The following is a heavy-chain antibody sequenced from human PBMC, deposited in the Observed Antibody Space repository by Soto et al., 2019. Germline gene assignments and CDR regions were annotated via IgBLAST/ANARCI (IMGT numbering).Heavy chain of an antibody. CDR3: AKDSPSYTTSPFYFDS. CDR1: GFDFNKYA. CDR2: ITSNGDST. J-gene: IGHJ4*02. D-gene: IGHD2-2*02. V-gene: IGHV3-23*01. Sequence: GGSLRLSCAAFGFDFNKYAMTWVRQAPGKGLQWVSSITSNGDSTYYADSVRGRFTTSRDNSKNTLYLQMNSLRADDTAVFYCAKDSPSYTTSPFYFDSWGQGTLVTVSS.